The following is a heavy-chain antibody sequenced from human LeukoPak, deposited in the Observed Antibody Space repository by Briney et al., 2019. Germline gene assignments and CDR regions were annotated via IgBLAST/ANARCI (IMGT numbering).Heavy chain of an antibody. CDR2: ITSATEYK. J-gene: IGHJ4*02. CDR1: GFPFSAYG. CDR3: ARDLGWYSGSGGDY. Sequence: PGGSLRLSCVASGFPFSAYGLIWVRQAPGKGLEWVSSITSATEYKSYSDSVKGRFTISRDNARNSLSLQMNSLRAEDTAVYYCARDLGWYSGSGGDYWGQGTLVTVSS. V-gene: IGHV3-21*01. D-gene: IGHD6-13*01.